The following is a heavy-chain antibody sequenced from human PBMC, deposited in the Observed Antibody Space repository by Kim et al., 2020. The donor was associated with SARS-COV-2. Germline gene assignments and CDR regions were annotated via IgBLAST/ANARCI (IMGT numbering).Heavy chain of an antibody. D-gene: IGHD6-13*01. J-gene: IGHJ4*02. CDR3: ARVPEYIAAAFDY. V-gene: IGHV3-74*01. Sequence: YADSVKGRFTISRDNAKNTLYLQMNSLRAEDTAVYYCARVPEYIAAAFDYWGQGTLVTVSS.